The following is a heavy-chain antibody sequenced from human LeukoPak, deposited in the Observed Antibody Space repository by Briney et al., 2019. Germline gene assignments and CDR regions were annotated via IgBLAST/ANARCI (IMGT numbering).Heavy chain of an antibody. D-gene: IGHD1-1*01. V-gene: IGHV3-23*01. Sequence: GGSLRLSCVASGFTFSSYAMSWVRQAPGKGLEWISHISAASWGIKYADSVKGRFTISRDNSKNTLYLQMNSLRAEDTAVYYCAKHNGFDYWGQGTLVTVSS. CDR3: AKHNGFDY. CDR2: ISAASWGI. J-gene: IGHJ4*02. CDR1: GFTFSSYA.